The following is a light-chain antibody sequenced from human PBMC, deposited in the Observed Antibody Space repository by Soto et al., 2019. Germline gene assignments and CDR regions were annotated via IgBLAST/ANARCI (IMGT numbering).Light chain of an antibody. CDR2: GSS. V-gene: IGKV3-20*01. CDR1: QSVNSNY. CDR3: QQYAGSLSWT. Sequence: MFKQSPCTLSLSPGERATLSCRASQSVNSNYLVWYQQNPGQAPRLPIYGSSIRATGIPDRFSGSGSGTDFTLTISRLEPEDFAVYYCQQYAGSLSWTFGQGTKVAIK. J-gene: IGKJ1*01.